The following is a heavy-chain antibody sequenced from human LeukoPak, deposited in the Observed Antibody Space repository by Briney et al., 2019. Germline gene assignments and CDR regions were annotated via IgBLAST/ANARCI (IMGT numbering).Heavy chain of an antibody. CDR2: IDPSDSYT. CDR3: ARQPRYCSGGSCSLFDYFDY. Sequence: GESLRISCKGSGYSFTSYWITWVRQMPGKGLEWMGRIDPSDSYTNYNPSFQGHVTISADKSISTGYLQWSSLKASDTAMYCCARQPRYCSGGSCSLFDYFDYWGQGTLVTVSS. CDR1: GYSFTSYW. D-gene: IGHD2-15*01. V-gene: IGHV5-10-1*01. J-gene: IGHJ4*02.